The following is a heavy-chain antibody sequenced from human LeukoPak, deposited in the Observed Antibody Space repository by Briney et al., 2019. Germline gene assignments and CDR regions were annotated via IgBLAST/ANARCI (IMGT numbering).Heavy chain of an antibody. J-gene: IGHJ4*02. Sequence: ASVKVSRKASGYTFTSYDINWVRQATGQGLEWMGWMNPNSGNTGYAQKFQGRVTMTRNTSISTAYMELSSLRSEDTAVYYCARFYCTNGVCYNFDYWGQGTLVTVSS. CDR2: MNPNSGNT. CDR3: ARFYCTNGVCYNFDY. V-gene: IGHV1-8*01. CDR1: GYTFTSYD. D-gene: IGHD2-8*01.